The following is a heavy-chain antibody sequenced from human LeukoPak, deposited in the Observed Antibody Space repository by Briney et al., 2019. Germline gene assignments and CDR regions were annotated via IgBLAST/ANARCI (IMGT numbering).Heavy chain of an antibody. V-gene: IGHV4-31*03. CDR2: MYYSGST. Sequence: SQSLSLTCTVSGGSISSGGYYWSWIRQHPGKGLEWIGYMYYSGSTYYNPSVKSRVTISVDTSKNQFSLKLTAVTAADTAVYYCARDLYVIGKYYCGMDVWGQGTTVTVSS. CDR3: ARDLYVIGKYYCGMDV. D-gene: IGHD1-20*01. J-gene: IGHJ6*02. CDR1: GGSISSGGYY.